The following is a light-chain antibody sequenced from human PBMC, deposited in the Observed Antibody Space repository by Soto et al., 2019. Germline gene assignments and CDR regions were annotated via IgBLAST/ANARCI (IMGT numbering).Light chain of an antibody. Sequence: DIQMTQSPSTLSGSVGDRVTITCRASQTISSWLAWYQQKPGKAPKLLIYDASSLESGVPSRFSGRGSGTEFTLTISSLQPDDFATYYCQQYNTYSSLTFGGGTKVDIK. V-gene: IGKV1-5*01. CDR3: QQYNTYSSLT. J-gene: IGKJ4*01. CDR2: DAS. CDR1: QTISSW.